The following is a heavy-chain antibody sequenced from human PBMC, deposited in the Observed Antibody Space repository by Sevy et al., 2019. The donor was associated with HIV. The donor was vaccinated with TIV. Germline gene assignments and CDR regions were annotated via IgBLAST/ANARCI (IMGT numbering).Heavy chain of an antibody. J-gene: IGHJ6*02. CDR3: ARTPYYDFWSGYSTRYYYGMDV. CDR2: IYYSGST. Sequence: SETLSLTCTVSGGSISSYYWSWIRQPPGKGLEWIGYIYYSGSTNYNPSLKSRVTISVDTSKNQFSLKLSSLTAADTAVYYCARTPYYDFWSGYSTRYYYGMDVWGQGTTVTVSS. D-gene: IGHD3-3*01. CDR1: GGSISSYY. V-gene: IGHV4-59*01.